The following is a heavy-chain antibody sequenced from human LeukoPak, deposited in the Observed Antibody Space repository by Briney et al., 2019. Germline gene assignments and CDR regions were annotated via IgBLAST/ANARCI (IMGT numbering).Heavy chain of an antibody. CDR3: ARTFNDPRTRWWFDP. V-gene: IGHV1-69*13. Sequence: GASVKVSCKASGGTFSSYAISWVRQAPGQGLEWMGGIIPIFGTANYAQKFQGRVTITADESTSTAYMELSSLRSEDTAVYYCARTFNDPRTRWWFDPWGQGTLVTVSS. CDR2: IIPIFGTA. CDR1: GGTFSSYA. D-gene: IGHD2-2*01. J-gene: IGHJ5*02.